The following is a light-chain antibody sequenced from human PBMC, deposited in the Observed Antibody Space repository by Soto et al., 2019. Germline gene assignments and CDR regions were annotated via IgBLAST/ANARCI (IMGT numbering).Light chain of an antibody. V-gene: IGLV1-47*01. Sequence: QSVLTQPPSVSWTPGQRVTTSCSGGISNIATTYVQWFQQLPGTAPKLLSNRDNQRPSRVPDSFSGSQSGTSASLAINGLRSEDEAEYYCAARDDTVRSYVFGTGTKVTVL. J-gene: IGLJ1*01. CDR3: AARDDTVRSYV. CDR2: RDN. CDR1: ISNIATTY.